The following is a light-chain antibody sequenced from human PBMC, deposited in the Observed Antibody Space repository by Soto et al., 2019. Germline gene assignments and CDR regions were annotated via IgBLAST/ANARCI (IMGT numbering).Light chain of an antibody. CDR2: KAS. J-gene: IGKJ1*01. CDR3: QNYNSYSEE. CDR1: QTISSW. Sequence: DIQMTQSPSTLSSSVGDRVTITCRAIQTISSWLAWYQQKPGKAPKLLIYKASTLKSGVPSRFSGSGSGTAFTLTISSLQPDDFATYYCQNYNSYSEEFGQGTKVAIK. V-gene: IGKV1-5*03.